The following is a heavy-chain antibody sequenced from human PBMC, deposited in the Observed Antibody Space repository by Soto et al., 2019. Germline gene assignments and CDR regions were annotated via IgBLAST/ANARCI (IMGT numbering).Heavy chain of an antibody. CDR2: IYYSGST. V-gene: IGHV4-59*01. D-gene: IGHD1-1*01. CDR1: GDSISRYY. Sequence: SETLSLTCTVSGDSISRYYWSWIRQPPGKGPEWIGYIYYSGSTNYNPSLKSRVTISGDTSKNQFSLKLSSVTAADTAVYYCARDRILEGTDCWGQGALVTVSS. CDR3: ARDRILEGTDC. J-gene: IGHJ4*02.